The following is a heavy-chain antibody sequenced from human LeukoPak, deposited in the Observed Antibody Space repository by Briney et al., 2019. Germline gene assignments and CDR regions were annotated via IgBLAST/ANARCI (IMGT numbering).Heavy chain of an antibody. D-gene: IGHD3-10*01. CDR1: GGSISSYY. Sequence: SGTLSLTCTVSGGSISSYYWSWIRQPPGKGLEWIGYIYYSGSTNYNPSLKSRVTISVDTSKNRFSLKLSSVTAADTAVYYCARHESRQPRRAPFDYWGQGTLVTVSS. V-gene: IGHV4-59*08. CDR3: ARHESRQPRRAPFDY. CDR2: IYYSGST. J-gene: IGHJ4*02.